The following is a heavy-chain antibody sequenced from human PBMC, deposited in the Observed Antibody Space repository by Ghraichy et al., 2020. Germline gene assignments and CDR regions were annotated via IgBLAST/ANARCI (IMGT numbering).Heavy chain of an antibody. CDR1: GGTFSSYA. CDR2: IIPIFGTA. Sequence: SVKVSCKASGGTFSSYAISWVRQAPGQGLEWMGGIIPIFGTANYAQKFQGRVTITADKSTSTAYMELSSLRSEDPAVYYCARDGQQSDSSGYYPYYFDYWGQGTLVTVSS. CDR3: ARDGQQSDSSGYYPYYFDY. D-gene: IGHD3-22*01. J-gene: IGHJ4*02. V-gene: IGHV1-69*06.